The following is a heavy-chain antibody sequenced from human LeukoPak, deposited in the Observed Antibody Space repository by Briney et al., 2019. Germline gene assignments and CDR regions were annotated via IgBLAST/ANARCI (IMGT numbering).Heavy chain of an antibody. D-gene: IGHD1-26*01. V-gene: IGHV4-59*11. CDR3: ARDRGEGIVGTFDY. CDR1: GDSISNHY. CDR2: IFYSGNT. Sequence: KASETLSLTCTVSGDSISNHYRSCVRHPPRKGRVCIAYIFYSGNTPHNPSPTSRVTMSVDTSKTQFSLRLSSVTPADTAVYYCARDRGEGIVGTFDYWGQGTLVTVSS. J-gene: IGHJ4*02.